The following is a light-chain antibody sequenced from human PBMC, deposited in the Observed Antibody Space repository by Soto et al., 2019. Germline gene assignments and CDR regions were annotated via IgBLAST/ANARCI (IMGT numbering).Light chain of an antibody. CDR1: QSVSSSY. CDR3: QQYYSSPLT. V-gene: IGKV3-20*01. J-gene: IGKJ3*01. CDR2: GAS. Sequence: EIVLTQSPGTLSLSPGERATLSCRASQSVSSSYLAWYQQTPGQAPRLLIYGASSMATGIPRSFSGSESVTDSNLAISRLEPEDFAMYYCQQYYSSPLTLGRGTKVDIK.